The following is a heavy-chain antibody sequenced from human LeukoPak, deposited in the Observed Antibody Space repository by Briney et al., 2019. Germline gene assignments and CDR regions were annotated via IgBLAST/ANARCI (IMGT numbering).Heavy chain of an antibody. D-gene: IGHD6-13*01. CDR3: ATSGSSSWYGTYYFDY. Sequence: GGSLRLSCAASGFTFSSYAMSWVRQAPGKGLEWVSAISASGGSTYYADSVKGRFTISRDNSKNTLYLQMNSLRAEDTAVYYCATSGSSSWYGTYYFDYWGQGTLVTVSS. J-gene: IGHJ4*02. CDR2: ISASGGST. V-gene: IGHV3-23*01. CDR1: GFTFSSYA.